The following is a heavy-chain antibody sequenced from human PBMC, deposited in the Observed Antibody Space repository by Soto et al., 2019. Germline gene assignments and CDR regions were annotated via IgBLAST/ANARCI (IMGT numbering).Heavy chain of an antibody. J-gene: IGHJ4*02. CDR2: ISGSGDST. CDR1: GFTFSSYA. Sequence: EVQLLESGGGLVQPGGSLRLSCAASGFTFSSYAMSWVRQAPGKGLEWVSAISGSGDSTYYADSVKGRFTISRDNSKNTLYLQMNSLRAEDTAVYYCAKSKYYDYVWGSLLLDYWGQGTLVTVSS. CDR3: AKSKYYDYVWGSLLLDY. V-gene: IGHV3-23*01. D-gene: IGHD3-16*01.